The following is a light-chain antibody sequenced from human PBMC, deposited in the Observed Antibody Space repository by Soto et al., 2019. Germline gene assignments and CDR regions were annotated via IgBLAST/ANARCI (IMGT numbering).Light chain of an antibody. CDR3: QQTYSTPWP. Sequence: DIQMTQSPSSLSTSVGDRVTITCRASHSISSYLSWYQQKPGKAPKLLIYAASSLQSGVPSRFSGSGSGTAFTLTISGLQPADFATYYCQQTYSTPWPFGPGTKVEIK. CDR1: HSISSY. J-gene: IGKJ1*01. CDR2: AAS. V-gene: IGKV1-39*01.